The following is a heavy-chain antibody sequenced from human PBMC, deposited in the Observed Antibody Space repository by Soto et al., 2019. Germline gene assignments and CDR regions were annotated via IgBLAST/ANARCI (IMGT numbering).Heavy chain of an antibody. CDR1: GSAMRSGC. CDR3: ARHVYEFDNGDNNWFDS. D-gene: IGHD2-21*02. J-gene: IGHJ5*01. Sequence: SESVWQSGAVGGSAMRSGCWSWIRPPPGKGLEWIGYIYYSGTTNYNPSLKSRVTTAVDTSKNQFSLRLSSVTAADTAVYYCARHVYEFDNGDNNWFDSRGQGILVTVSS. CDR2: IYYSGTT. V-gene: IGHV4-59*08.